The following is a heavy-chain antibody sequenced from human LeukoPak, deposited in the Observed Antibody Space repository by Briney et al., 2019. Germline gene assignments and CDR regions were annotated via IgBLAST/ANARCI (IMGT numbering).Heavy chain of an antibody. V-gene: IGHV3-66*01. CDR3: ARDTSIPMTGTHSY. D-gene: IGHD1-1*01. Sequence: GGSLRLSCAASGFTVSGNYMTWVRQAPGKGLEWVAVIYSGGSIYYADSVKGRFTISRDNSRNTLYLQMNSLRAEGTAVYYCARDTSIPMTGTHSYWGQGTLVTVSS. CDR2: IYSGGSI. J-gene: IGHJ4*02. CDR1: GFTVSGNY.